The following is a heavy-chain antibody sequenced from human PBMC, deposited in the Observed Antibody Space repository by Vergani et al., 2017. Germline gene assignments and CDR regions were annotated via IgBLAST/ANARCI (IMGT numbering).Heavy chain of an antibody. Sequence: QVQLQESGPGLVKPPGTLSLTCAVSGYSISSNNCWTWVRQPPGKGLDWIGEICHTEDTKYSPSLKSRVTVSVDESMNLFSLGLNSVTAADTAVYYCATIGYRRWGYYFDYWGQGILVTVSS. CDR3: ATIGYRRWGYYFDY. CDR1: GYSISSNNC. CDR2: ICHTEDT. V-gene: IGHV4-4*03. J-gene: IGHJ4*02. D-gene: IGHD2-2*02.